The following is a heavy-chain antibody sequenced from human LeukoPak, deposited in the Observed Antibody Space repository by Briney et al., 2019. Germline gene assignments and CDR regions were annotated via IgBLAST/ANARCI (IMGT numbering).Heavy chain of an antibody. CDR1: GFTFSDYY. Sequence: GGSLRLSCAASGFTFSDYYMSWIRQAPGKGLEWVSYISSSGSTIYYADSAKGRFTISRDNAKNSLYLQMNSLRAEDTAVYYCARDLPARKRYNWFDPWGQGTLVTVSS. D-gene: IGHD2-15*01. V-gene: IGHV3-11*01. CDR3: ARDLPARKRYNWFDP. CDR2: ISSSGSTI. J-gene: IGHJ5*02.